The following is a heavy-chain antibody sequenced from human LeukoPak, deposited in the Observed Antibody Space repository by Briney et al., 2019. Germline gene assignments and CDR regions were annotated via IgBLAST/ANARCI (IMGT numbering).Heavy chain of an antibody. CDR1: GFTFSSYS. V-gene: IGHV3-21*01. Sequence: GGSLRLSCAASGFTFSSYSMNWVRQAPGKGLEWVSSISSSSSYIYYADSVKGRFAISRDNAKNSLYLQMNSLRAEDTAVYYCAREIQLWHKGNDYWGQGTLATVSS. D-gene: IGHD5-18*01. CDR3: AREIQLWHKGNDY. CDR2: ISSSSSYI. J-gene: IGHJ4*02.